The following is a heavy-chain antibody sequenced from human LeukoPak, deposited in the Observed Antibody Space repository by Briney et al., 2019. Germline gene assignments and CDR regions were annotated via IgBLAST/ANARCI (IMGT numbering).Heavy chain of an antibody. CDR1: GYTFTSYD. J-gene: IGHJ4*02. V-gene: IGHV1-8*01. Sequence: ASVKVSCKASGYTFTSYDINWVRQATGQGLEWMGWMNPNSGNTGYAQKFQGRVTMTRDMSTSTVYMELSSLRSEDTAVYYCAREGRWSALDYWGQGTLVTVSS. CDR2: MNPNSGNT. D-gene: IGHD4-23*01. CDR3: AREGRWSALDY.